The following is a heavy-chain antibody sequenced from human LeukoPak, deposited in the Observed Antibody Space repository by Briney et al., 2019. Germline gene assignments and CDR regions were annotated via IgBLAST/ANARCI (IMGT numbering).Heavy chain of an antibody. V-gene: IGHV3-21*01. D-gene: IGHD5-24*01. J-gene: IGHJ4*02. CDR3: AREGGDLEMATIVGSIDY. CDR2: ISSSSSYI. Sequence: GGSLRLSCAASGFTFSSYSMNWVRQAPGKGLEWVSSISSSSSYIYYADSVKGRFTISRDNAKNSLYLQMNSLRAEDTAVYYCAREGGDLEMATIVGSIDYWGQGTLVTVSS. CDR1: GFTFSSYS.